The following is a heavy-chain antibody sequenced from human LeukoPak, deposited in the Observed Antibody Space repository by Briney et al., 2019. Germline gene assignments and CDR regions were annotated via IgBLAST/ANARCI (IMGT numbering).Heavy chain of an antibody. D-gene: IGHD3-22*01. CDR3: ARGGYPRY. V-gene: IGHV3-69-1*01. J-gene: IGHJ4*02. CDR1: GFSLSDNG. Sequence: GGSLRLSCDPSGFSLSDNGMNWVRQAPGRGLEWVSSIGSGGHTFYADSVKGRFTISRDNAKNSMYLQMNSLRAEDTAVYYCARGGYPRYWGQGSLVTVSS. CDR2: IGSGGHT.